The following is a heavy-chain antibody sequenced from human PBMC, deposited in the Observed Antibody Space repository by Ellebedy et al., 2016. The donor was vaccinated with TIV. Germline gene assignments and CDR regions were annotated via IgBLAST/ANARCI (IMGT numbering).Heavy chain of an antibody. Sequence: GSLRLSCSVSGGSISSYYWSWIRQPPGKGLEWIGYIYYSGSTNYNPSLKSRVTISVDTSKNQFSLKLSSVTAADTAVYYCARFSHSGYDFDYWGQGTLVTVSS. CDR2: IYYSGST. CDR1: GGSISSYY. J-gene: IGHJ4*02. V-gene: IGHV4-59*01. CDR3: ARFSHSGYDFDY. D-gene: IGHD3-9*01.